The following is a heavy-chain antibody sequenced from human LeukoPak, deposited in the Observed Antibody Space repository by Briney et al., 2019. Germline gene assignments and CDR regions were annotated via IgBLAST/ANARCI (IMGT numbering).Heavy chain of an antibody. CDR3: ARAKWGYAFAI. CDR2: IFYSGST. Sequence: SETLSLTCTVSRGSISSDFWSWIRQPPGKGLQRIGHIFYSGSTNYNPSLKSRVTISMDTSKTQFSLKLTSVTAADTSVYYRARAKWGYAFAIWGQGTMVTVSS. CDR1: RGSISSDF. V-gene: IGHV4-59*01. J-gene: IGHJ3*02. D-gene: IGHD7-27*01.